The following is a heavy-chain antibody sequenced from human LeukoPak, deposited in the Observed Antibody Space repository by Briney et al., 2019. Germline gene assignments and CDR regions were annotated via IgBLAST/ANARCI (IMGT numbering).Heavy chain of an antibody. D-gene: IGHD3-10*01. CDR3: AREGFGLADY. J-gene: IGHJ4*02. CDR1: GDSINSGGYY. V-gene: IGHV4-31*03. Sequence: SETLSLTCTVSGDSINSGGYYWTWIRQHPGKGLEWIGYIYYSGSTCYNPSLKSRLTISLDTSKNQFSLNLSSVTAADTAVYYCAREGFGLADYWGQGTLVTVSS. CDR2: IYYSGST.